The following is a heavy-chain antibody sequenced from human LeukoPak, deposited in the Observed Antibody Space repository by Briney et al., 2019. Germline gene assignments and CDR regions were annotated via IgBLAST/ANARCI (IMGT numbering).Heavy chain of an antibody. D-gene: IGHD2-15*01. V-gene: IGHV3-23*01. Sequence: GGSLRLSCAASGFTFSTYTMYWVRHPPGKRLEWVSIIGSSGGGIHYADSVKGRFTISRDNSKNALYLQMNSLRAEDTAVYYCAKNLYCGGGSRYPSALGMDVWGQGTTVTVSS. CDR1: GFTFSTYT. J-gene: IGHJ6*02. CDR3: AKNLYCGGGSRYPSALGMDV. CDR2: IGSSGGGI.